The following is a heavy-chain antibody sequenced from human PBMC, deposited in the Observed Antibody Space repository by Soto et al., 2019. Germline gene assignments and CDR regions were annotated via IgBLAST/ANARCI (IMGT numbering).Heavy chain of an antibody. CDR2: SIPILGRA. D-gene: IGHD2-15*01. CDR3: VIDLGYFDF. Sequence: QVQLAQSGTEVQKPGSSVAVSCQASAGTFNNHSLSWVRQAPGQGLEWMGRSIPILGRADYSQKFQGRLTLTVDKSTSTADMELSSLTSEDTAVYYCVIDLGYFDFWGQGTLVTVSS. CDR1: AGTFNNHS. J-gene: IGHJ4*02. V-gene: IGHV1-69*02.